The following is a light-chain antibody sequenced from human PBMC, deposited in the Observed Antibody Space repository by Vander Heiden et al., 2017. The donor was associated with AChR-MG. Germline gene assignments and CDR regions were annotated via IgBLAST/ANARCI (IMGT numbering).Light chain of an antibody. CDR1: TSNIGSNT. V-gene: IGLV1-44*01. J-gene: IGLJ3*02. CDR3: AAWDDSLNGWV. Sequence: QSVLTQPPSASGTPGQRVTISCSGGTSNIGSNTVNWYQQLPGTAPKVLIYSNNKRPSGVPDRFSGSKSGTSASLAISGLQSEDEADYYCAAWDDSLNGWVFGGGTKLTVL. CDR2: SNN.